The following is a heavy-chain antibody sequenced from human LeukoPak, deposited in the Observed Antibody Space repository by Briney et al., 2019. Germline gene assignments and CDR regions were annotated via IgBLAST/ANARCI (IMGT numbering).Heavy chain of an antibody. D-gene: IGHD4-23*01. Sequence: SETLSLTCTVSGGSISSYYWSWIRQPPGKGLEWIGYIYYSGSTNYNPSLKSRVTMSVDTSKNQFSLKLSSVTAADTAVYYCAREGVGGPFDYWGQGTLVTVSS. CDR2: IYYSGST. V-gene: IGHV4-59*12. CDR1: GGSISSYY. J-gene: IGHJ4*02. CDR3: AREGVGGPFDY.